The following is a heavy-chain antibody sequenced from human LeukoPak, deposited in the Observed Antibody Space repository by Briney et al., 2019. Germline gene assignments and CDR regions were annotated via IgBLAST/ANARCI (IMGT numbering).Heavy chain of an antibody. CDR1: GGSFSGYY. D-gene: IGHD5-12*01. Sequence: SETLSLTCAVYGGSFSGYYWSWIRQPPGKGLEWIGEINHSGSTNYNPSLKSRVAISVDTSKNQFSLKLSSVTAADTAVYYCAREATIEYFDYWGQGALVTVSS. V-gene: IGHV4-34*01. CDR3: AREATIEYFDY. J-gene: IGHJ4*02. CDR2: INHSGST.